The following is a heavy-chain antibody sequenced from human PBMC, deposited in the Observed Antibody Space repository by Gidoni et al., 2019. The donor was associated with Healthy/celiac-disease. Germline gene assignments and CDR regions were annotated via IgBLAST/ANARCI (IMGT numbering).Heavy chain of an antibody. V-gene: IGHV3-74*01. Sequence: SVKGRFTISRDNAKNTLYLQMNSLRAEDTAVYYCARDCYCENDLGYYYCGMDVWGQGTTVTVSS. D-gene: IGHD1-1*01. CDR3: ARDCYCENDLGYYYCGMDV. J-gene: IGHJ6*02.